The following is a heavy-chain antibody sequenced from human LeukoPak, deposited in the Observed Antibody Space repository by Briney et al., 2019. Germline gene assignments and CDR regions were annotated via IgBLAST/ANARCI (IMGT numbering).Heavy chain of an antibody. CDR1: EFTFSIYS. D-gene: IGHD2/OR15-2a*01. J-gene: IGHJ4*02. V-gene: IGHV3-21*01. CDR3: AREIGGLGYDH. Sequence: KPGGSLRLSCVASEFTFSIYSMNWVRQAPGKGLEWVSSIQPSGKNIYHAASLKGRFTISRDNTKNSLYLQMNSLRAEDTAVYYCAREIGGLGYDHWGQGVLVTVSS. CDR2: IQPSGKNI.